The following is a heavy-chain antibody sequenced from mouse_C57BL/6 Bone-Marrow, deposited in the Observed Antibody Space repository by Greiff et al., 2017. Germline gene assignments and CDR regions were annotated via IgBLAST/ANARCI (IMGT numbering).Heavy chain of an antibody. CDR3: ASLLSLARDY. CDR2: IDPEDGDT. Sequence: VQLKQSGAELVRPGASVKLSCTASGFTFKDYCMHWVKQRPEQGLEWIGWIDPEDGDTDSAPKFKGKATLTADTSSNTAYLQLGNLTSVDTDVYYCASLLSLARDYWGQGTTLTVSS. J-gene: IGHJ2*01. V-gene: IGHV14-1*01. D-gene: IGHD1-2*01. CDR1: GFTFKDYC.